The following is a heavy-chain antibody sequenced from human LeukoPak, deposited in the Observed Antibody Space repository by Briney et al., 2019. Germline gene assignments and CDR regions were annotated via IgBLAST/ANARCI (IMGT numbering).Heavy chain of an antibody. Sequence: SETLSLTCTVSGGSVSSGSYYWSWIRQPPGKGLEWIGYIYYSGSTNYNPSLKSRVTISVDTSKNQFSLKLSSVTAADTAVYYCARVEPEAYCSGGSCFAHDYWGQGTLVTVPS. V-gene: IGHV4-61*01. CDR2: IYYSGST. D-gene: IGHD2-15*01. CDR3: ARVEPEAYCSGGSCFAHDY. J-gene: IGHJ4*02. CDR1: GGSVSSGSYY.